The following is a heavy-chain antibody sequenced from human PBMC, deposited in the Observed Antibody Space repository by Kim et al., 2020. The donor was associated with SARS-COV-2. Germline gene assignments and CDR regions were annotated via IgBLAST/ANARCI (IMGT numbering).Heavy chain of an antibody. Sequence: GGSLRLSWAASGFTFSRFGMHWVRQAPGKGLDWVGVIWYDGSKKYYADSVKGRFIISRDDSKNTVYLQMNSLRAEDSAVYYCARVNGGDGYDGGSIDVGGQGTTVTVSS. V-gene: IGHV3-33*01. CDR3: ARVNGGDGYDGGSIDV. J-gene: IGHJ6*02. CDR2: IWYDGSKK. D-gene: IGHD3-16*01. CDR1: GFTFSRFG.